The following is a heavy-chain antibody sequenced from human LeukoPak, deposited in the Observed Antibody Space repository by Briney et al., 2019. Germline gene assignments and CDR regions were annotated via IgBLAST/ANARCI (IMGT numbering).Heavy chain of an antibody. J-gene: IGHJ3*02. CDR2: ISAYNGNT. CDR3: ARVVPTTGTDAFDI. D-gene: IGHD1-1*01. CDR1: GYTFTSYG. V-gene: IGHV1-18*01. Sequence: ASVKVSCKASGYTFTSYGISWVRQAPGQGLEWMGWISAYNGNTNYAQKLQGRVTMTTDTSTSTAYMELSSLRSEDTAVYYCARVVPTTGTDAFDIWGQGTMVTVSS.